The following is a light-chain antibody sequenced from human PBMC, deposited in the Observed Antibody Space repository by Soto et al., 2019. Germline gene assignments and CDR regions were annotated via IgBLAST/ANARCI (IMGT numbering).Light chain of an antibody. Sequence: EIVMTQSPATLSVSPGERATLSCRASQSVSSNLAWYQQKPGQAPRLLIYVASTRATGIPARFSGSGSGTEFTLTISSLQSEDVAVYYCQQYNNWITFGQGTRLEIK. J-gene: IGKJ5*01. V-gene: IGKV3-15*01. CDR2: VAS. CDR3: QQYNNWIT. CDR1: QSVSSN.